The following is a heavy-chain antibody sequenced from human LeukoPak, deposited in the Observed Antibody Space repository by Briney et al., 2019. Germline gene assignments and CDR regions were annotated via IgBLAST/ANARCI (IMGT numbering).Heavy chain of an antibody. D-gene: IGHD3-10*01. Sequence: SQTLSLTCTVSGGSISSGDYYWSWIRQPPGKGLEWIGYIYYSGSTYYNPSLKSRVTISVDTSKNQFSLKLSSVTAADTAVYYCARVRRVGFGDWFDPWGQGTLVTVSS. CDR2: IYYSGST. J-gene: IGHJ5*02. CDR1: GGSISSGDYY. V-gene: IGHV4-30-4*08. CDR3: ARVRRVGFGDWFDP.